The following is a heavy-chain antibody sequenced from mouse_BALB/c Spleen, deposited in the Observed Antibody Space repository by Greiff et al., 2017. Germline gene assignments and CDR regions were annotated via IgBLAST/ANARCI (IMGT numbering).Heavy chain of an antibody. D-gene: IGHD1-1*02. J-gene: IGHJ2*01. CDR3: ARTGSYSYFDY. Sequence: QVQLQQSGAELVRPGTSVKVSCKASGYAFTNYLIEWVKQRPGQGLEWIGVINPGSGGTNYNEKFKGKATLTADKSSSTAYMQLSSLTSDDSAVYFCARTGSYSYFDYWGQGTTLTVSS. CDR2: INPGSGGT. V-gene: IGHV1-54*03. CDR1: GYAFTNYL.